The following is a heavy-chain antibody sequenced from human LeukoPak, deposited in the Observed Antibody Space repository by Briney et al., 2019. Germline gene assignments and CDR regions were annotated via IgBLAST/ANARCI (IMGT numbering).Heavy chain of an antibody. Sequence: SETLSLTCTVSGGSISNSYWGWIRQPAGSGLEWIGRINRSGITKYNPSLGSRVTMSVHPSKNQLSLTLRSVTAADTPLYYCGRESGSVAGTVEVWGQGILVTVS. CDR1: GGSISNSY. J-gene: IGHJ4*02. V-gene: IGHV4-4*07. CDR2: INRSGIT. D-gene: IGHD6-19*01. CDR3: GRESGSVAGTVEV.